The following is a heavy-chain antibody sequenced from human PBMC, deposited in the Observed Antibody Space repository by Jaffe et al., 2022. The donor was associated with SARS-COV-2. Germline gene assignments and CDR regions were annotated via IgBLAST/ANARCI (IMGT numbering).Heavy chain of an antibody. CDR3: AKGSNLGYPFDC. D-gene: IGHD3-16*02. CDR1: GFTFRDYG. Sequence: QMQLVESGGGVVQPGRSLRLSCVASGFTFRDYGMHWLRQAPGKRLEWVAVIPYRGPEIHYADSVRGRFTISRDNSKNTLYLQMDSLRAEDTAVYYCAKGSNLGYPFDCWGRGILVTVSS. V-gene: IGHV3-30*18. CDR2: IPYRGPEI. J-gene: IGHJ4*02.